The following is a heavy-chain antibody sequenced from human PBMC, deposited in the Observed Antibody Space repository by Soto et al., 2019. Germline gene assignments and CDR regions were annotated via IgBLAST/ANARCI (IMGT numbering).Heavy chain of an antibody. D-gene: IGHD3-16*01. CDR1: GFTFSDHA. J-gene: IGHJ6*02. CDR3: ARDPETSMHRRGGDYGRDV. CDR2: VWNDGIKE. V-gene: IGHV3-33*01. Sequence: QVHLVESGGGVVQPGSSLRLSCAASGFTFSDHAMYWVRQAPGKGLEWVAVVWNDGIKEFYAESVKGRLTISRDNSKNIFYLQSNDLRHEDSGVYYGARDPETSMHRRGGDYGRDVWCQWTTVTVSS.